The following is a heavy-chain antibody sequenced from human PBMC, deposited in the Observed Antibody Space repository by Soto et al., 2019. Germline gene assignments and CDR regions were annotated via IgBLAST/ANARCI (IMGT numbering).Heavy chain of an antibody. CDR2: INAGNGNT. J-gene: IGHJ5*02. V-gene: IGHV1-3*01. Sequence: GASVKVSCKASGYTFTSYAMHWVRQAPGQRLEWMGWINAGNGNTKYSQKFQGRVTITRDTSASTAYVELSSLRSEDTAVYYCARGPAGITIFGVAPNWFDPWGQGTLVTVPQ. D-gene: IGHD3-3*01. CDR1: GYTFTSYA. CDR3: ARGPAGITIFGVAPNWFDP.